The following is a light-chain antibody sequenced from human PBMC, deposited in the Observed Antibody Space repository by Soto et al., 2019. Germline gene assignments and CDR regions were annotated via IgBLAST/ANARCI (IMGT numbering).Light chain of an antibody. CDR3: SSYTSASTPLV. J-gene: IGLJ2*01. CDR1: GSDVGGYNY. CDR2: DVS. V-gene: IGLV2-14*01. Sequence: QSVLTQPASVSGSPGQSITLSCTGTGSDVGGYNYVSWYQQHPGKAPKVMIYDVSNRPSGVSNRFSGSKSGNTASLTISGLQAEDEADYYCSSYTSASTPLVFGGGTQLTVL.